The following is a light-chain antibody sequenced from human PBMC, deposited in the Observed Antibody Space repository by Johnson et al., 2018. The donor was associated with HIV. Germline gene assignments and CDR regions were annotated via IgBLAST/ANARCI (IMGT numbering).Light chain of an antibody. Sequence: QSVLTQPPSVSAAPGQKVTISCSGSSSNIVNNSVSLYQQLPGTAPKLLIYDTNRRPSGIPDRFSGSKSGTSVTLGITGLQTGDEADYHCRTWDSSLSVNVFGPGTKVTV. V-gene: IGLV1-51*01. CDR3: RTWDSSLSVNV. CDR1: SSNIVNNS. CDR2: DTN. J-gene: IGLJ1*01.